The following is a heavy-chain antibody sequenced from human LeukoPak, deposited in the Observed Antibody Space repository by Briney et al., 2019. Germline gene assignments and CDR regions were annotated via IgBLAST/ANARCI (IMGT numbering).Heavy chain of an antibody. J-gene: IGHJ4*02. CDR2: MRLAGSVT. V-gene: IGHV3-7*01. CDR3: VIDRGAR. Sequence: PGGSLRLSFAASASTFSRSYMGWVRQAPGKGLEGVALMRLAGSVTYYVESVKGRFTISRDNTNNLLYLHMDNLRAEDTAVYYCVIDRGARWGQGTLVTVSS. CDR1: ASTFSRSY.